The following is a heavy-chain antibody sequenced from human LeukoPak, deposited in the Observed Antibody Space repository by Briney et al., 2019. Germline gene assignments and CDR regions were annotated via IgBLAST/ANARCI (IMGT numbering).Heavy chain of an antibody. CDR1: GGSISSGSYY. Sequence: PSETLSLTCLVSGGSISSGSYYWSWIRQPAGKGVEWIGRIYTSGSTNYNPSLKSRVTIPVDTSKNQFSLKLSSVTAADTGVYYCARTHPYGSGRLDYGGQGTLVTVSS. J-gene: IGHJ4*02. CDR3: ARTHPYGSGRLDY. D-gene: IGHD3-10*01. CDR2: IYTSGST. V-gene: IGHV4-61*02.